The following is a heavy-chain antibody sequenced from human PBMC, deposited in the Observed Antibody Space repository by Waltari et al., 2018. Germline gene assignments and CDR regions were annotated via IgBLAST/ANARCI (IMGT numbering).Heavy chain of an antibody. J-gene: IGHJ3*02. D-gene: IGHD3-10*01. CDR1: GYTFTGYY. V-gene: IGHV1-2*06. Sequence: QVQLVQSGAEVKKPGASVKVSCKASGYTFTGYYMHWVRQAPGQGLEWMGRINPNSGGKNYAQKFQGRVTMTRDTSISTAYMELSRLRSDDTAVYYCARGDGMGRDDAFDIWGQGTMVTVSS. CDR3: ARGDGMGRDDAFDI. CDR2: INPNSGGK.